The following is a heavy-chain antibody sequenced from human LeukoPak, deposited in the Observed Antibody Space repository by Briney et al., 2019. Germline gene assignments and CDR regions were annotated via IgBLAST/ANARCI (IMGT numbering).Heavy chain of an antibody. CDR2: ISHDGSTK. D-gene: IGHD6-25*01. J-gene: IGHJ1*01. CDR1: GFIFSNFG. Sequence: PGRSLRLSCAASGFIFSNFGMHWVRQAPGKGLKWVAVISHDGSTKFYADSVKGRFTISRDNSKNTLDLQMFSLRPEDTAVYYCAKEPTSYTSGWYFHHWGQGTLVTVSS. CDR3: AKEPTSYTSGWYFHH. V-gene: IGHV3-30*18.